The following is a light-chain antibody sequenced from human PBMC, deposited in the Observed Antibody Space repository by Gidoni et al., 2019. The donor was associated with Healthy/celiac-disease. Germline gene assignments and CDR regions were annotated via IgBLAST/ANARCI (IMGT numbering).Light chain of an antibody. Sequence: QPVPPQPPSASGTPLPRVTIPCSRSSSNIGSNTVSWYQQPPGTAPKLLIYSNNQRPSGVPDRFSGSKSGTSASLAISGLQSEDEADYYCAAWDDSLNGRVFGGGTKLTVL. V-gene: IGLV1-44*01. CDR2: SNN. J-gene: IGLJ2*01. CDR3: AAWDDSLNGRV. CDR1: SSNIGSNT.